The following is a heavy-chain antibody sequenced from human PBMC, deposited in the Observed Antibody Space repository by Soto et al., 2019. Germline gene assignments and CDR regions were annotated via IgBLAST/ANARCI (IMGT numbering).Heavy chain of an antibody. CDR2: IKSKTDGGTT. Sequence: GSLRLSCAASGFTFSNAWMNWVRQAPGKGLEWVGRIKSKTDGGTTDYAAPVKGRFTISRDDSKNTLYLQMNSLKTEDTAVYYCTTVPPTYGDLVAKDYWGQGTLVTVSS. J-gene: IGHJ4*02. V-gene: IGHV3-15*07. CDR3: TTVPPTYGDLVAKDY. D-gene: IGHD4-17*01. CDR1: GFTFSNAW.